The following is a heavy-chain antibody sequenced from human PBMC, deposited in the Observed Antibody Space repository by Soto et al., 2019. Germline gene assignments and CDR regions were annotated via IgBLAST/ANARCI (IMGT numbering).Heavy chain of an antibody. D-gene: IGHD3-16*02. CDR2: IYYSGST. CDR1: GGSISSYY. Sequence: SETLSLTCTVSGGSISSYYWSWIRQPPGKGLEWIGYIYYSGSTNYNPSLKSRVTISVDTSKNQFSLKLSSVTAADTAVYYCARDNHLGELSPDAFDIWGQGTMVTVSS. V-gene: IGHV4-59*01. J-gene: IGHJ3*02. CDR3: ARDNHLGELSPDAFDI.